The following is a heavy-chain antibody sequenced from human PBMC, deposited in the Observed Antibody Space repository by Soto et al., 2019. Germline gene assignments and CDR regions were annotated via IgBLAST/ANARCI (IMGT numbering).Heavy chain of an antibody. J-gene: IGHJ4*02. CDR3: ARDPAGLYLFDY. CDR1: GLTFSYYG. Sequence: GASVKVSCKASGLTFSYYGVSWVRQAPGQGLEWMGFTNAHTGRSGTSKKFHGRVTLSTGTSTNTAYMELRSLRSDDTAVYFCARDPAGLYLFDYWGQGTLVTVS. V-gene: IGHV1-18*04. D-gene: IGHD2-2*01. CDR2: TNAHTGRS.